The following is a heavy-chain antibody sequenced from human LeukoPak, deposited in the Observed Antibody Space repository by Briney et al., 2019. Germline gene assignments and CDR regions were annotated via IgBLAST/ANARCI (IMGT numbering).Heavy chain of an antibody. V-gene: IGHV4-4*07. CDR1: GGSISSYY. Sequence: SETLSLTCTVSGGSISSYYWSWIRQPAGKGLEWIGRVYTSGSTNYNPSLKSRVTMSVDTSKNQFSLKLSSVTAADTAVYYCAREYYDGSGYVGVFDIWGQGTMVTVSS. J-gene: IGHJ3*02. CDR3: AREYYDGSGYVGVFDI. D-gene: IGHD3-22*01. CDR2: VYTSGST.